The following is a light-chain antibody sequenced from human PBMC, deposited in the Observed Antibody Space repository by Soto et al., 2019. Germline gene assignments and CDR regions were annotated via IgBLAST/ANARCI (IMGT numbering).Light chain of an antibody. V-gene: IGKV3D-15*01. CDR2: GAT. J-gene: IGKJ4*01. CDR1: QAVNTR. CDR3: QQYDDWLRLT. Sequence: EIVLTQSPATLSSFPGDRVTLSCRASQAVNTRLAWYQHKPGQAPRLLIFGATYRATGIPARFSGSGSGTEFNLTISSLQSEDFGVYFRQQYDDWLRLTFGGGTKVDIK.